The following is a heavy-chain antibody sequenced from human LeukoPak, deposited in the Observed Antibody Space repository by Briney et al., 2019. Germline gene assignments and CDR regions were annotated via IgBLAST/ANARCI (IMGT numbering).Heavy chain of an antibody. Sequence: SQTLSLTCIVSGVSLSSGSYYWSWIRQSAGKGLEWIGRIYSSGSTNYNPSLKSRVTISVDTSKNQFSLKLSSVTAADTAVYYCARDPYYYYMDVWGKGTTVTVSS. J-gene: IGHJ6*03. CDR1: GVSLSSGSYY. CDR2: IYSSGST. CDR3: ARDPYYYYMDV. V-gene: IGHV4-61*02.